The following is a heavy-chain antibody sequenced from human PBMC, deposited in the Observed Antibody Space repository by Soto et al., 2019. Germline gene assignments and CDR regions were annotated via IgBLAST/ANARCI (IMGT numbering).Heavy chain of an antibody. V-gene: IGHV4-31*03. CDR2: IYSSGSS. CDR3: ARFAYRSGWNFDY. D-gene: IGHD6-19*01. J-gene: IGHJ4*02. Sequence: SETLSLTCSVSGASISSGADYWSWIRQRPGKGLEWIGSIYSSGSSSYNPALKSRLTISLDTSKNQFPLKLTSVTAADTAVYYCARFAYRSGWNFDYWGRGTLVTVSS. CDR1: GASISSGADY.